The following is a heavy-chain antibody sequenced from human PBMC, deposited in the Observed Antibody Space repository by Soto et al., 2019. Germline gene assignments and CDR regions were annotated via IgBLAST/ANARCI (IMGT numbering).Heavy chain of an antibody. CDR1: GGTFNNYA. J-gene: IGHJ4*02. CDR3: ARGGVDVVATSAFDY. D-gene: IGHD5-12*01. CDR2: IIPIIGTA. Sequence: QVQLVQSGAEVKKPGSSVKVSGKVSGGTFNNYAISWVRQAPGQGLEWMGGIIPIIGTADYAHKFQGRLAISADESTGTTFMELSSLRSEDTALYYCARGGVDVVATSAFDYWGQGTLVTVSS. V-gene: IGHV1-69*01.